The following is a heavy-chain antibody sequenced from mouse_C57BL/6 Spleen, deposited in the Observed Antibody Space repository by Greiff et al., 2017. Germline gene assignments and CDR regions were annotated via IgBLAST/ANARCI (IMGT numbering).Heavy chain of an antibody. D-gene: IGHD4-1*01. Sequence: QVQLKESGPGLVAPSQSLSITCTVSGFSLTSYGVDWVRQPPGNGLEWLGVIWGGGSTNYNSALMSRLSLSKDNSKRQGNVKMKRRKTDETAMYYCAKEGTGTWADWGKGTLGTVSA. CDR3: AKEGTGTWAD. V-gene: IGHV2-9*01. J-gene: IGHJ3*01. CDR2: IWGGGST. CDR1: GFSLTSYG.